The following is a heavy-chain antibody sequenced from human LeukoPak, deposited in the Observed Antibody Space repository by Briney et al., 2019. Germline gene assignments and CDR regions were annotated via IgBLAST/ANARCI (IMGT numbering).Heavy chain of an antibody. Sequence: ASVKVSCKASGGTFSSYAISWVRQAPGQGLEWMGRIIPILGIANYAQKFQGRVTITADKSTSTAYMELSSLRSEDTAVYYCARDGTAVYDSSGYYPDYWGQGTLVTVSS. CDR2: IIPILGIA. CDR3: ARDGTAVYDSSGYYPDY. V-gene: IGHV1-69*04. CDR1: GGTFSSYA. J-gene: IGHJ4*02. D-gene: IGHD3-22*01.